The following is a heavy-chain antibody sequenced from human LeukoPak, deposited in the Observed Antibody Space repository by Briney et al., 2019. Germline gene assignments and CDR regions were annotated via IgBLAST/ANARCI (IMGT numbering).Heavy chain of an antibody. CDR2: ISGSGGST. J-gene: IGHJ4*02. V-gene: IGHV3-23*01. D-gene: IGHD1-26*01. CDR1: GFTFSSYA. Sequence: GGSLRLSCAASGFTFSSYAMSWVRQAPGKGLEWVSAISGSGGSTYYADSVKGRFTISRDNSKNTLYLQMNSLRAEDTAVYYCAESGRGIYYPPPRNWGQGTLVTVSS. CDR3: AESGRGIYYPPPRN.